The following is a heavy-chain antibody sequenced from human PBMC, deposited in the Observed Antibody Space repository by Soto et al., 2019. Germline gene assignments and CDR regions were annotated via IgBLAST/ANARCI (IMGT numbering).Heavy chain of an antibody. CDR2: ISAYNGNT. D-gene: IGHD2-2*02. J-gene: IGHJ6*02. CDR1: GYTFTSYG. Sequence: ASVKVSCKASGYTFTSYGISWVRQAPGQGLEWMGWISAYNGNTNYAQKLQGRVTMTTDTSTSTAYMELRSLRSDDTAVYYCAKAGDIVVVPAAIPVLAPGGMDVWGQGTTVTVSS. V-gene: IGHV1-18*01. CDR3: AKAGDIVVVPAAIPVLAPGGMDV.